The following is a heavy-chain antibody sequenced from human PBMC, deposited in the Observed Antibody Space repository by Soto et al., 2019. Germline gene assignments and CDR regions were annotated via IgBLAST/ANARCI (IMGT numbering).Heavy chain of an antibody. J-gene: IGHJ4*02. Sequence: PGGSLRLSCAASEFTLSSYEMHWVRQAPGKGLEWISYISGSGSAIYYADSVKGRFTVSRDNAKESLYLQMNSLRAGDTAVYYCARERVGSGYFLDSWGQGSLVTDSS. D-gene: IGHD3-22*01. CDR1: EFTLSSYE. V-gene: IGHV3-48*03. CDR3: ARERVGSGYFLDS. CDR2: ISGSGSAI.